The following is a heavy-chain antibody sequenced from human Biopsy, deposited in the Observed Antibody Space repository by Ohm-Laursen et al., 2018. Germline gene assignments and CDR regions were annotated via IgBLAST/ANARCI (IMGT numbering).Heavy chain of an antibody. CDR3: AADADGYYTEFDY. CDR2: IVPILGHL. D-gene: IGHD3-3*01. Sequence: SVKVSCKPSGGPSSNYAFSWVRQAPGQGLEWVGRIVPILGHLNYAQRFQGRVSITADKSTTYVYMELSRLTSGDTAVYYCAADADGYYTEFDYWGPGTLITVSS. J-gene: IGHJ4*02. CDR1: GGPSSNYA. V-gene: IGHV1-69*04.